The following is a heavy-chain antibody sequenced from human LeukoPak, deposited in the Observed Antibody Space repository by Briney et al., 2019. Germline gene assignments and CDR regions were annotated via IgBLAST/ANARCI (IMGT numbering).Heavy chain of an antibody. D-gene: IGHD5-24*01. V-gene: IGHV3-64*01. Sequence: GGSLRLSCAASGFTFSSYAMRWVRQAPGKGLESVSAISSNGGSTSYANSVKGRFTISRDNPKNTLYLQIGSLRAEDMAVYYCARGGWATALLDYWGQGTLVTVSS. CDR2: ISSNGGST. J-gene: IGHJ4*02. CDR3: ARGGWATALLDY. CDR1: GFTFSSYA.